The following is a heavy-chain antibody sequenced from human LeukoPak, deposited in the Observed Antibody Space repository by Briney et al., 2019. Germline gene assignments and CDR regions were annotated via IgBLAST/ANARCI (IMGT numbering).Heavy chain of an antibody. CDR2: ISGSGGRT. CDR3: AKAPSAQYYYYMDV. V-gene: IGHV3-23*01. J-gene: IGHJ6*03. CDR1: GFTFSSYA. Sequence: PGGSLRLSCAASGFTFSSYAMSWVRQAPGKGLEWVSAISGSGGRTYYADSARGRFTISRDNSKNTLYLKMNSLRAEDTAVYYCAKAPSAQYYYYMDVWGKGTTVTVSS. D-gene: IGHD2-15*01.